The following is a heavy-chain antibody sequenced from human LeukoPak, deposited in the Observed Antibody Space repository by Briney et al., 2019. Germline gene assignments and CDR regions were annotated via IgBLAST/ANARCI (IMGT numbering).Heavy chain of an antibody. CDR1: GGSISSYY. J-gene: IGHJ1*01. CDR2: IYYSGST. V-gene: IGHV4-59*01. D-gene: IGHD3-22*01. Sequence: SETLSLTCTVSGGSISSYYWSWIRQPPGKGLEWIGYIYYSGSTNYNPSLKSRVTISVYTSRNQFSLKLSSVTAADTAVYYCARLKYYYDSSGYRAEYFQHWGQGTLVTVSS. CDR3: ARLKYYYDSSGYRAEYFQH.